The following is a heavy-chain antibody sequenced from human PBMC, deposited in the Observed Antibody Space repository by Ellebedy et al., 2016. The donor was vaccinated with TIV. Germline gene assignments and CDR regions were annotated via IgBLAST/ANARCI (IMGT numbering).Heavy chain of an antibody. Sequence: GESLKISCAASGFTFSDYYMIWIRQAPGKGLEWVSYISNSGSTIYYADSVKDRFTISRDNAKNSLSLLMNSLRAEDTAVYYCARDARFIDQQHNWFDPWGQGTLVTVSS. CDR2: ISNSGSTI. V-gene: IGHV3-11*01. CDR1: GFTFSDYY. CDR3: ARDARFIDQQHNWFDP. D-gene: IGHD2-2*01. J-gene: IGHJ5*02.